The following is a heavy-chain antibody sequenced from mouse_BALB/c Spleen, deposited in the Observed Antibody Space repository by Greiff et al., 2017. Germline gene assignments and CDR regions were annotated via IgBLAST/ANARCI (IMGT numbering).Heavy chain of an antibody. CDR1: GYTFTSYW. Sequence: VQLQQSGTVLARPGASVKMSCKASGYTFTSYWMHWVKQRPGQGLEWIGYINPSTGYTEYNQKFKDKATLTVDESSSTAYMQLSSLTSEDSAVYYCARSGGDGYDWYFDVWGAGTTVTVSS. CDR3: ARSGGDGYDWYFDV. V-gene: IGHV1-7*01. J-gene: IGHJ1*01. CDR2: INPSTGYT. D-gene: IGHD2-2*01.